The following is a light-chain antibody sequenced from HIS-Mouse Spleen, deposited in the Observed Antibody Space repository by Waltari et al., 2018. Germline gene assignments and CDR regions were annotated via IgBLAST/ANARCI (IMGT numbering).Light chain of an antibody. J-gene: IGLJ3*02. CDR2: RNN. CDR1: SSNIGSNY. Sequence: QSVTTQPPSASGTPGQRVTIAWSGISSNIGSNYVYWYQQLPGTAPKLLIYRNNQRPSGVPDRFSGSKSGTSASLAISWLRSEDEADYYCAAWDDSLSGPVFGGGTKLTVL. CDR3: AAWDDSLSGPV. V-gene: IGLV1-47*01.